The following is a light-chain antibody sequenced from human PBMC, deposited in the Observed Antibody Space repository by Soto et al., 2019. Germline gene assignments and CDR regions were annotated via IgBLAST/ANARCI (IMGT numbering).Light chain of an antibody. Sequence: DIQLTQSPSAMSGSDGDRVTITCRASQGISNYLAWFQQKPGKVPKRLIYAASNLQSGVPSRFICSGSGTEVSLTISILQPEECAADKEFHHTCYPSTLDRGTKVDIK. V-gene: IGKV1-17*03. J-gene: IGKJ1*01. CDR2: AAS. CDR3: FHHTCYPST. CDR1: QGISNY.